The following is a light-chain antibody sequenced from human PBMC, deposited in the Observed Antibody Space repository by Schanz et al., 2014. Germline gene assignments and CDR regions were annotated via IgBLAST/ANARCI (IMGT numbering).Light chain of an antibody. V-gene: IGLV2-23*02. CDR2: DVS. CDR1: SSDVGGYNF. J-gene: IGLJ3*02. Sequence: QSALTQPASVSGSPGQSITISCTGSSSDVGGYNFVSWYQHHPGQAPKLLIYDVSKRPSGVYTRFSGSKSGNMASLTISGLQAEDEADYYCCSYAGDNTLRFGGGTKLTVL. CDR3: CSYAGDNTLR.